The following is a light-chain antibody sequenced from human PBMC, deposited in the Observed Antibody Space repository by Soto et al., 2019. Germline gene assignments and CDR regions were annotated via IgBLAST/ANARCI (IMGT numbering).Light chain of an antibody. Sequence: EIVLTQSPGTLSLSPGERGTLACRASQSFINSYLAWYQQKPGQAPRLLIYGASTRATGIPARFSGSGSGTEFTLTISSLQSEDFAVYYCQQYNNWPRTFGQGTKVDIK. J-gene: IGKJ1*01. CDR3: QQYNNWPRT. CDR2: GAS. V-gene: IGKV3-15*01. CDR1: QSFINS.